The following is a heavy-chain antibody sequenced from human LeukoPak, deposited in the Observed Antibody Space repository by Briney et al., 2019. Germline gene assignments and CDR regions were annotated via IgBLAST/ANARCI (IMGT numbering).Heavy chain of an antibody. D-gene: IGHD3-10*01. V-gene: IGHV1-8*01. J-gene: IGHJ6*02. CDR3: ARGYGSGSYSFRGGWSILSDYYYYGMDV. CDR2: MNPNSGNT. Sequence: GASVKVSCKASGYTFTSYDINWVRQATGQGLEWVGWMNPNSGNTGYAQKFQGRVTMTRNTSISTAYMELSSLRSEDTAVYYCARGYGSGSYSFRGGWSILSDYYYYGMDVWGQGTTVTVSS. CDR1: GYTFTSYD.